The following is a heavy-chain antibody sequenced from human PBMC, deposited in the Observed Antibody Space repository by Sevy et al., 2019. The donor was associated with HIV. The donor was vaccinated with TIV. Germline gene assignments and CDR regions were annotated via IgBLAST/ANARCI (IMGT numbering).Heavy chain of an antibody. Sequence: ASVKVSCKASGYFFTAYYLHWVRQTPGQGLEWMGRINPNSGGTNYAQNFQGRVTMTRDTSISTAYMELSRLRSDDTAVYYSARGGGYSSGWWTFDYWGQGTLVTVSS. J-gene: IGHJ4*02. CDR2: INPNSGGT. CDR1: GYFFTAYY. V-gene: IGHV1-2*06. CDR3: ARGGGYSSGWWTFDY. D-gene: IGHD6-19*01.